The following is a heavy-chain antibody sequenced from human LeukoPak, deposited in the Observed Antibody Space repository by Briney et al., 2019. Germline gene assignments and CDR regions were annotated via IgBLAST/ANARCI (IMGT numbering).Heavy chain of an antibody. CDR3: VRGTGGYMYEY. CDR1: GYTFTNNW. V-gene: IGHV5-51*01. D-gene: IGHD5-12*01. J-gene: IGHJ4*02. Sequence: GESLKISCKASGYTFTNNWIGWVRQMPGKGLEWMGIINPADSDTRYGPSLQGQVTISADKSITTAYLQWSSLKASDTAMYFCVRGTGGYMYEYWGQGTPVTVSS. CDR2: INPADSDT.